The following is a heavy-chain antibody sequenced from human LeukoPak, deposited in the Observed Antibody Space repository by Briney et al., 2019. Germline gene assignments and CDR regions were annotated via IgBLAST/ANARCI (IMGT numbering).Heavy chain of an antibody. J-gene: IGHJ4*02. V-gene: IGHV4-61*02. Sequence: PSETLSLTCTVSGGSISSGSYYWSWIRQPAGKGLEWIARIYTSGSTNYNPSLKSRVTISVDTSKNQFSLKLSSVTAADTAVYYCARDTTVHFDYWGQGTLVTVSS. CDR3: ARDTTVHFDY. D-gene: IGHD4-17*01. CDR2: IYTSGST. CDR1: GGSISSGSYY.